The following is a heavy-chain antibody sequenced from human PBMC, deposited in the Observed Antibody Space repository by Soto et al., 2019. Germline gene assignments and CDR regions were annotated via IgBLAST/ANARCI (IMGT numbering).Heavy chain of an antibody. Sequence: VSGPTLVHPTQTLTLTCTFSRFSLSTSGVGVGWIRQPPGKALEWLALIYWNDDKRYIPSLKSRLTITKDTSKHQVVLTMTNMDPVEKDSYCCARMDSSCRSSFDYWGQGTLVTVSS. V-gene: IGHV2-5*01. D-gene: IGHD6-6*01. J-gene: IGHJ4*02. CDR1: RFSLSTSGVG. CDR2: IYWNDDK. CDR3: ARMDSSCRSSFDY.